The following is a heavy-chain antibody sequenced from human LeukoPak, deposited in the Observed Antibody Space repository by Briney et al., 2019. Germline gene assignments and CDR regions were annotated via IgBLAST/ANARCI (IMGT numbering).Heavy chain of an antibody. CDR1: GGSFSGYY. CDR2: INHSGST. D-gene: IGHD3-10*01. V-gene: IGHV4-34*01. Sequence: SETLSLTCAVYGGSFSGYYWSWIRQPPGKGLEWIGEINHSGSTNYNPSLKSRVTISVDTSKNQFSLKLSSVTAADTAVYYCARHYTYYYGSGSYGYYYYMDVWGKGTTVTISS. J-gene: IGHJ6*03. CDR3: ARHYTYYYGSGSYGYYYYMDV.